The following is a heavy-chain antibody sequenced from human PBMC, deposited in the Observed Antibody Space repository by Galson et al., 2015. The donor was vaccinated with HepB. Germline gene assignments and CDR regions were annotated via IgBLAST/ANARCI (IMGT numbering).Heavy chain of an antibody. J-gene: IGHJ4*02. D-gene: IGHD2-2*01. V-gene: IGHV1-69*06. CDR1: GGTFSSYA. CDR2: IIPIFGTA. Sequence: SVKVSCKASGGTFSSYAISWVRQAPGQGLEWMGGIIPIFGTANYAQKFQGRVTITADKSTSTAYMELSSLRSEDTAVYYCARTFFDVSPYCSSTSCYSRLDYWGQGTLVTVSS. CDR3: ARTFFDVSPYCSSTSCYSRLDY.